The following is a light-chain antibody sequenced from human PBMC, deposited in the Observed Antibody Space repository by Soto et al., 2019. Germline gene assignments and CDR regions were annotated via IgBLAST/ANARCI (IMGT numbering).Light chain of an antibody. CDR1: QSVSSR. CDR2: GAS. J-gene: IGKJ1*01. CDR3: QQYNNWLWT. V-gene: IGKV3-15*01. Sequence: EIVMTQSPATLSVSPGERATLSCRASQSVSSRLAWYQQKPGQPPRLLIHGASTRATGIPARFSGSGSGTEFTLTISSLQSEDFAVYYCQQYNNWLWTFGQGTKVEI.